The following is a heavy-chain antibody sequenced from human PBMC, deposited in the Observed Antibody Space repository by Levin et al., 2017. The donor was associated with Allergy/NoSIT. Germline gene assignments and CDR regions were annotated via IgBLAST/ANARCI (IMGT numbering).Heavy chain of an antibody. D-gene: IGHD3-10*01. CDR2: IYDSGNT. V-gene: IGHV4-59*11. Sequence: SETLSLTCTVSGGSISPLYWSWIRQPPGRRLEWIWYIYDSGNTNYAPSLKSRISMSVDTSRNQFSLNVHSVTAADTAVYYCARDYGELSPYYGLDVWGQGTTVTVSS. CDR1: GGSISPLY. CDR3: ARDYGELSPYYGLDV. J-gene: IGHJ6*02.